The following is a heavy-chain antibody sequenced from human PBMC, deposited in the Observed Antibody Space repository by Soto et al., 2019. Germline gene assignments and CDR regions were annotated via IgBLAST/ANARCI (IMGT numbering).Heavy chain of an antibody. D-gene: IGHD3-10*01. Sequence: EVQLVESGGGLVQPGGSLRLSCAASGFTFSSYEMNWVRQAPGKGLEWVSYISSSGRTIYYADSVKGRFTISRDNAKNSLYPQMNSLRAEDTAVYYCARAGLRGEAFDISGQVTMVTVSS. CDR2: ISSSGRTI. J-gene: IGHJ3*02. CDR1: GFTFSSYE. CDR3: ARAGLRGEAFDI. V-gene: IGHV3-48*03.